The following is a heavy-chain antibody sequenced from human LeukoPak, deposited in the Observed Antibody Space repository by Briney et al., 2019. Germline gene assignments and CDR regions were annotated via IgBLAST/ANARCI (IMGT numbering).Heavy chain of an antibody. Sequence: SETLSLTCTVSGGSISSSSYYWGWIRQPPGKGLEWIGSIYYSGSTYYNPSLKSRVTISVDTSKNQFSLKLSSVTAADTAVYYCARDRATLMPPHRGAFDVWGQGTMVTVSS. CDR2: IYYSGST. D-gene: IGHD2/OR15-2a*01. V-gene: IGHV4-39*02. CDR3: ARDRATLMPPHRGAFDV. CDR1: GGSISSSSYY. J-gene: IGHJ3*01.